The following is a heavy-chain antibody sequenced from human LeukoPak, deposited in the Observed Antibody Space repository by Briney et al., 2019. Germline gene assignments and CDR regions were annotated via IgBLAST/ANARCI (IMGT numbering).Heavy chain of an antibody. J-gene: IGHJ3*02. CDR3: AKDSLVITMAPPGPGGAFDI. Sequence: PGGSLRLSGAASGFTFSSYAMSWVRQAPGKGLDWVSAISGSGGGTYYADSVKGRFTISRDNSKNTLYLQMNSLRAEDTAVYYCAKDSLVITMAPPGPGGAFDIWGQGTMVTVSS. V-gene: IGHV3-23*01. CDR2: ISGSGGGT. D-gene: IGHD2-21*01. CDR1: GFTFSSYA.